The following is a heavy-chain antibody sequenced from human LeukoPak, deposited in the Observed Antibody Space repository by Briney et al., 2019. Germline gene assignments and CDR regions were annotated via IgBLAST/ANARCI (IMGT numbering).Heavy chain of an antibody. J-gene: IGHJ4*02. CDR3: ARGRGASDF. V-gene: IGHV3-53*01. Sequence: PGRSLRLSCAASGFTFSSYGMHWVRQAPGKGLEWVSIIYSGGSTYYADSVKGRFTISRDNSKNTLYLQMNSLRAEDTAVYYCARGRGASDFWGQGTLVTVSS. CDR1: GFTFSSYG. D-gene: IGHD5-12*01. CDR2: IYSGGST.